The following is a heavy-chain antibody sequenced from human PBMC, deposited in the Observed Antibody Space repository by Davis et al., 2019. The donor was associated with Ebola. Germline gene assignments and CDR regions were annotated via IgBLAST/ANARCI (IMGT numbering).Heavy chain of an antibody. CDR2: INPNSGGT. D-gene: IGHD1-7*01. CDR3: ARDRPNWNSDYYYYYGMDV. J-gene: IGHJ6*02. V-gene: IGHV1-2*04. CDR1: GYTFTGYY. Sequence: AASVKVSCKASGYTFTGYYMHWVRQAPGQGLEWMRWINPNSGGTNYAQKFQGWVTMTRDTSISTAYMELSRLRSDDTAVYYCARDRPNWNSDYYYYYGMDVWGQGTTVTVSS.